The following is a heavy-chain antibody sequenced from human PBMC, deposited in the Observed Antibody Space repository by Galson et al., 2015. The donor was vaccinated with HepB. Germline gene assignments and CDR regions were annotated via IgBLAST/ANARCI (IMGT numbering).Heavy chain of an antibody. CDR2: IWYDGSNK. D-gene: IGHD6-13*01. J-gene: IGHJ6*02. Sequence: SLRLSCAASGFTFSSYGMHWVRQAPGKGLEWVAVIWYDGSNKYYADSAKGRFTISRDNSKNTLHLQMNSLRAEDTAVYYCARDLIAAAGFYYGMDVWGQGTTVTVSS. CDR1: GFTFSSYG. CDR3: ARDLIAAAGFYYGMDV. V-gene: IGHV3-33*08.